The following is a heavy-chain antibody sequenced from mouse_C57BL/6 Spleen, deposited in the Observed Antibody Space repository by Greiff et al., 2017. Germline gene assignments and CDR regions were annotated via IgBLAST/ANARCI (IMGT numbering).Heavy chain of an antibody. CDR3: SRGDGDYFDY. Sequence: EVQLVESGGGLVKPRGSLKLSCAASGFTFSSYAMSWVRQTPEKRLEWVATISDGGSYTYYPDNVKGRFTISRDNAKNNLYLQMSHLKSEDTAMYYCSRGDGDYFDYWGQGTTLTVSS. J-gene: IGHJ2*01. D-gene: IGHD3-3*01. CDR1: GFTFSSYA. CDR2: ISDGGSYT. V-gene: IGHV5-4*01.